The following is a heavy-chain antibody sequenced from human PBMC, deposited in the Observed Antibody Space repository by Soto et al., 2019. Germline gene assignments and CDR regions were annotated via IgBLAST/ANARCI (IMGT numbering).Heavy chain of an antibody. J-gene: IGHJ4*02. CDR2: VSYPGST. CDR1: GGSIISTSHY. V-gene: IGHV4-39*01. CDR3: AGLLQTGNDGRGDPGY. Sequence: QLQLQESGPGLLRPSETLSLTCTVSGGSIISTSHYWGWIRQPHGKGLEWIGSVSYPGSTSYYPSLKRRVTISVDTSKNQFSLTLTSVTAADTAVYYCAGLLQTGNDGRGDPGYWGQGALVTVSS. D-gene: IGHD3-10*01.